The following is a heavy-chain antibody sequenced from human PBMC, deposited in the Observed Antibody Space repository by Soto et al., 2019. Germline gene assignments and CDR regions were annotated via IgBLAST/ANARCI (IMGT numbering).Heavy chain of an antibody. J-gene: IGHJ4*02. Sequence: SETLSLTCAVSGGSISSTNWWTWVRQPPGKGLEWIGEIYHSGSPTYSPSLRGRATISVDKSNNQFSLNVNSVTAADTAVYYCARGRITMLHWGQGTLVTVSS. V-gene: IGHV4-4*02. CDR1: GGSISSTNW. CDR3: ARGRITMLH. CDR2: IYHSGSP. D-gene: IGHD3-10*02.